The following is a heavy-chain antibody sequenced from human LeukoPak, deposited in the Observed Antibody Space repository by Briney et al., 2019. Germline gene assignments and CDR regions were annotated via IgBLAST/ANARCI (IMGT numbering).Heavy chain of an antibody. V-gene: IGHV3-64*01. CDR2: ISSNGDST. CDR1: GFTFSYYA. CDR3: ARDNSGRFDP. J-gene: IGHJ5*02. Sequence: GGSLRLSCAASGFTFSYYAMHWVRQAPGKGLEYVSAISSNGDSTYYGNSVKDRFTISRDNSKNTLYLQMGSLRPEDMAVYYCARDNSGRFDPWGQGTLATVSS. D-gene: IGHD6-13*01.